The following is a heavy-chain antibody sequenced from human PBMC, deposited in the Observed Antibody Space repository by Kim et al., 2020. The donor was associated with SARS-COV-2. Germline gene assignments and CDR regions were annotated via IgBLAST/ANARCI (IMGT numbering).Heavy chain of an antibody. Sequence: GGSLRLSCAASGFTFSSYGMHWVRQAPGKGLEWVAVIWYDGSNKYYADSVKGRFTISRDNSKNTLYLQMNSLRAEDTAVYYCATQPLGYPSSSWYYNNYYYYGMDVWGQGTTVTVSS. CDR2: IWYDGSNK. CDR1: GFTFSSYG. D-gene: IGHD6-13*01. V-gene: IGHV3-33*01. J-gene: IGHJ6*02. CDR3: ATQPLGYPSSSWYYNNYYYYGMDV.